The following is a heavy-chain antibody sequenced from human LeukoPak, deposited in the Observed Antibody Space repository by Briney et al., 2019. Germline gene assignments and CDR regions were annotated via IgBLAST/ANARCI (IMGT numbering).Heavy chain of an antibody. CDR1: GYTFTGYY. V-gene: IGHV1-2*02. J-gene: IGHJ6*03. CDR3: AGDRRGYSYGYVAYYYMDV. D-gene: IGHD5-18*01. CDR2: INPNSGGT. Sequence: GASVKVSCKASGYTFTGYYIHWVRQAPGQGLEWMGWINPNSGGTNYAQKFQGRVTVTRDTSISTAYMDLSSLRFDDTAVYYCAGDRRGYSYGYVAYYYMDVWGKGTTVTVSS.